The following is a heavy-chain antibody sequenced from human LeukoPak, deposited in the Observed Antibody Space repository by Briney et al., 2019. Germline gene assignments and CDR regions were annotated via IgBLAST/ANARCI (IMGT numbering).Heavy chain of an antibody. J-gene: IGHJ4*02. V-gene: IGHV3-9*01. D-gene: IGHD5-18*01. CDR3: AKDMGGSIQLRYAGGFDY. CDR1: GFTFDDYA. CDR2: ISWNSGSI. Sequence: GGSLRLSCAASGFTFDDYAMHWVRQAPGKGLEWVSGISWNSGSIGYADSVKGRFTISRDNAKNSLYLQMNSLRAEDTALYYCAKDMGGSIQLRYAGGFDYWGQGTLVTVSS.